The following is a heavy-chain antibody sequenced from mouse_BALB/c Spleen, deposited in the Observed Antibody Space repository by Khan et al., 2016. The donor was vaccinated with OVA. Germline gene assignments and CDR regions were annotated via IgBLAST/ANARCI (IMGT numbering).Heavy chain of an antibody. CDR3: ARLGPGFAY. D-gene: IGHD4-1*01. CDR2: IGYSGST. Sequence: EVKLLESGPGLVKPSQSLSLSCTVTGYSITSDYAWNWIRQFPGNKLEWMGYIGYSGSTSYNPSLKSRISITRDTLKNQFFLQLNSVTTEDTAAYYCARLGPGFAYWGQGTLVTVSA. V-gene: IGHV3-2*02. J-gene: IGHJ3*01. CDR1: GYSITSDYA.